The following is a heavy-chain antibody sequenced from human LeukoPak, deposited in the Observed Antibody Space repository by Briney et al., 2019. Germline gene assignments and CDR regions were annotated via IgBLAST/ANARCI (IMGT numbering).Heavy chain of an antibody. CDR3: ARDFDDVNGNFYYIPDF. V-gene: IGHV3-30*02. CDR1: GFQFSRNG. J-gene: IGHJ4*02. Sequence: PGGSLRLSCTASGFQFSRNGMHWVRQAPGKGLEWVAFIRYDGTKTFYGDSVRGRFTISRDNSKNTLYLEMNSLRHEDTAVYFCARDFDDVNGNFYYIPDFWGQGTLVTVSS. D-gene: IGHD2-8*01. CDR2: IRYDGTKT.